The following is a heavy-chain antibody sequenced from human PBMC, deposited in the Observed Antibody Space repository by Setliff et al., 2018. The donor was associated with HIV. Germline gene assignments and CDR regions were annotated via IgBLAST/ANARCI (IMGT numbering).Heavy chain of an antibody. V-gene: IGHV4-31*03. Sequence: TLSLTCTVSGGSISSGGFYWSWIRQHPGKGLEWIGYIYYSGSTYYNPSLKSRVTILVDTSKNQFSLKPSSVTAADTAVYYCARLVSSSSKFDSWGQGTLVTVSS. CDR2: IYYSGST. CDR1: GGSISSGGFY. J-gene: IGHJ4*02. D-gene: IGHD6-6*01. CDR3: ARLVSSSSKFDS.